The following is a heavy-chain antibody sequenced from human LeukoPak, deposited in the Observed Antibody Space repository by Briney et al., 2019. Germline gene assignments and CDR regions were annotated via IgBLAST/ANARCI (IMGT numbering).Heavy chain of an antibody. CDR3: AKANSYDSYYFEY. V-gene: IGHV3-66*01. J-gene: IGHJ4*02. CDR2: IFAGGSA. Sequence: GGSLTLACAPSGLRASNDYMTWVSQAPGKGLEWVSFIFAGGSAYYADSVKGRFTISRDRSKNTFFPQMNSLRAEDTAVYYCAKANSYDSYYFEYWGQGALVIVSS. D-gene: IGHD3-16*01. CDR1: GLRASNDY.